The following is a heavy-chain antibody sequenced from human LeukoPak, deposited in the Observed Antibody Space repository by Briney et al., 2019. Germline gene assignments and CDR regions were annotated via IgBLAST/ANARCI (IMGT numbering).Heavy chain of an antibody. D-gene: IGHD2-15*01. CDR1: GFNFWGTG. CDR2: IDSGRGSST. Sequence: GGSLRLSCAVSGFNFWGTGMSWVRQAPGKGLEGVSYIDSGRGSSTNYADSVKGRFTISRDNAKNSLFLQMNSLRAEDTAVYYCARVLRYCSGGNCYSGGLGYMDVWGKGTTVTISS. CDR3: ARVLRYCSGGNCYSGGLGYMDV. V-gene: IGHV3-11*01. J-gene: IGHJ6*03.